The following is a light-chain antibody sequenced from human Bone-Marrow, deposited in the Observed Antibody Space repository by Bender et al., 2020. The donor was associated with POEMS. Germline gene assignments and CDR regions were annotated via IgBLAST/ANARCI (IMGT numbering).Light chain of an antibody. V-gene: IGLV2-8*01. CDR2: EVS. CDR3: ASYSGGHSFG. CDR1: SSDVGGHNF. J-gene: IGLJ1*01. Sequence: QSALTQPPSASGSPGQSVTISCTGTSSDVGGHNFVSWYQQHPGKAPKLTIYEVSKRSSGVPDRFSGSKSGNTASLTVSGLETEDEADYYCASYSGGHSFGFGTGTKVTVL.